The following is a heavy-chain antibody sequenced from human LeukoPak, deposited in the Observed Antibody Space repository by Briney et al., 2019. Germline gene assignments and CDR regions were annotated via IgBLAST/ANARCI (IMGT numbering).Heavy chain of an antibody. CDR3: ARLRGYSYAGDY. V-gene: IGHV4-39*07. D-gene: IGHD5-18*01. J-gene: IGHJ4*02. CDR2: VYYSGSI. CDR1: GGSITSGAYY. Sequence: SETLSLTCTVSGGSITSGAYYWGWIRQPPGKGLEWIGSVYYSGSIHYNPSLKSRVTISSDTSKNQFFLKLSSVTAADTAVYYCARLRGYSYAGDYWGQGSLDTVSS.